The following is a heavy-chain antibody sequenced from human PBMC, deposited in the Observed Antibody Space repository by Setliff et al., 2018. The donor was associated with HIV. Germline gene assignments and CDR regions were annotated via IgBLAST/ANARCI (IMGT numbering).Heavy chain of an antibody. CDR2: VHKSGNS. CDR3: ARGDGSLAARPSRYSYYYYGMDV. D-gene: IGHD6-6*01. Sequence: PSETLSLTCSVSGGSISVNNYYWAWVRQPPGKGLEWIGSVHKSGNSYYKPSLKSRATISVDTSENHFSLRLSSVTAADTAVYYCARGDGSLAARPSRYSYYYYGMDVWGEGTTVTVSS. V-gene: IGHV4-39*02. J-gene: IGHJ6*04. CDR1: GGSISVNNYY.